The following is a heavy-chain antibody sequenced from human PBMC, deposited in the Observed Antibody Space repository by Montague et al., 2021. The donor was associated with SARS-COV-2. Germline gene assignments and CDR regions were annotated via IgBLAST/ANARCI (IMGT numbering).Heavy chain of an antibody. CDR2: IYYSGST. Sequence: TLSLTCTVSGGSISSGGYYWSWIRQHPGKGLEWIGYIYYSGSTYYNPSLKSRVTISVDTSKNQFSLKLSSVTAADTSVYYCASTYGGNLAYYYCYMDVWGKGTTVTVSS. CDR1: GGSISSGGYY. J-gene: IGHJ6*03. D-gene: IGHD4-23*01. CDR3: ASTYGGNLAYYYCYMDV. V-gene: IGHV4-31*03.